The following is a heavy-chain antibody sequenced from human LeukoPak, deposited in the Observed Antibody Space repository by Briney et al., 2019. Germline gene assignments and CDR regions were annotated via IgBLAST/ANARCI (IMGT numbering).Heavy chain of an antibody. CDR1: GFTFSDYY. D-gene: IGHD1-26*01. V-gene: IGHV3-11*01. CDR2: ISSSGSTI. J-gene: IGHJ4*02. Sequence: GGSLRLSRAASGFTFSDYYMSWIRQAPGKGLEWVSYISSSGSTIYYADSVKGRFTISRDNAKNSLYLQMNSLRAEDTAIYYCVRDRGTYRPIDYWGQGTLVTVSS. CDR3: VRDRGTYRPIDY.